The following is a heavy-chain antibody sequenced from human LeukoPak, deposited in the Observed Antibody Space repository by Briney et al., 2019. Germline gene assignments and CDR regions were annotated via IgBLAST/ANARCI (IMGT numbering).Heavy chain of an antibody. J-gene: IGHJ4*02. D-gene: IGHD5-18*01. CDR1: GFAFSSYA. Sequence: PGGSLRLSCAASGFAFSSYAMSWVRQAPGKGLEWVSTLSGSGGSTYYADSVKGRFTISRDNSKNTLYLQMDSLRAEDTAVYYCAKVSSYGIVYFDYWGQGTLVTASS. V-gene: IGHV3-23*01. CDR2: LSGSGGST. CDR3: AKVSSYGIVYFDY.